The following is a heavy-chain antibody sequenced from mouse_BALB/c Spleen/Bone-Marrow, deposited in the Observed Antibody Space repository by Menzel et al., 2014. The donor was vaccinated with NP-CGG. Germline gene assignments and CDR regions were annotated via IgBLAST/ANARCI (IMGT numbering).Heavy chain of an antibody. Sequence: QVQLQQSGPELVKPGASVRISCKASGYTFTSYYIHWVKQRPGQGLEWIGWIYPGNVNTKYNEKFKGKATLTADKSSSTAYMQFSSLTSEDSAVYFCARQGSSGFYAMDYWGQGTSVTVSS. CDR2: IYPGNVNT. CDR3: ARQGSSGFYAMDY. D-gene: IGHD3-1*01. V-gene: IGHV1S56*01. J-gene: IGHJ4*01. CDR1: GYTFTSYY.